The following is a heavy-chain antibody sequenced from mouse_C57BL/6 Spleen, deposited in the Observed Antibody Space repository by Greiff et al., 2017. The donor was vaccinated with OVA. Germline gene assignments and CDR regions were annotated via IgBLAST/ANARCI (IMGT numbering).Heavy chain of an antibody. CDR1: GYTFTSYW. D-gene: IGHD2-4*01. CDR3: AREGLPTAY. J-gene: IGHJ3*01. Sequence: QVQLQQPGAELVRPGTSVKLSCKASGYTFTSYWMHWVKQRPGQGLEWIGVIDPSDSYTNYNQKFKGKATLTVDTSSSTAYMQLSSLTSEDSAVYYCAREGLPTAYWGQGTLVTVSA. CDR2: IDPSDSYT. V-gene: IGHV1-59*01.